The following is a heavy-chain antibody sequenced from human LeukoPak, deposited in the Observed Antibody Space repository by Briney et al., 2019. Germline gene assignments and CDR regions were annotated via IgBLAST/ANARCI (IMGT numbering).Heavy chain of an antibody. V-gene: IGHV3-48*01. J-gene: IGHJ4*02. Sequence: LAGGSLRLSCAASGFTFSSYSMNWVRQAPGKGLEWVSYISSSSSTIYYADSVKGRFTISRDNAKNSLYLQMNSLRAEDTAVYYCARRISGGELDYFDYWGQGTLVTVSS. CDR3: ARRISGGELDYFDY. CDR1: GFTFSSYS. D-gene: IGHD1-26*01. CDR2: ISSSSSTI.